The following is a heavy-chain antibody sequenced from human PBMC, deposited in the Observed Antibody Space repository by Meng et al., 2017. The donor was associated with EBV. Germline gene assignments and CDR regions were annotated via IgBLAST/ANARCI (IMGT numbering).Heavy chain of an antibody. CDR1: GGPFRYYA. CDR3: ASESGRGYTPDY. Sequence: QVKWVQSAGEVKKPGSSVKVSCKTSGGPFRYYAISWVRQAPGQGLEWLGGFLPRLGAPNYAQKFHGRVKITADESTSTHYMDLSSLRSEDTAIYYCASESGRGYTPDYWGQGTLVTVSS. J-gene: IGHJ4*02. D-gene: IGHD3-10*01. V-gene: IGHV1-69*12. CDR2: FLPRLGAP.